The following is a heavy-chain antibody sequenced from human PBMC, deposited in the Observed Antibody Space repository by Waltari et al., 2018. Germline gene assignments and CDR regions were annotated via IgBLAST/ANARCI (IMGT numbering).Heavy chain of an antibody. CDR2: IYYSGST. Sequence: QLQLQESGPGLVKPSETLSLTCTVSGGSISSSSYYWGWIRQPPGKGLEWIGSIYYSGSTYYNPSLNSRVTISVETSKNQFSLKLSSVTAADTAVYYCAREGLWRGYCSGGSCPRWGQGTLVTVSS. D-gene: IGHD2-15*01. CDR1: GGSISSSSYY. V-gene: IGHV4-39*07. CDR3: AREGLWRGYCSGGSCPR. J-gene: IGHJ4*02.